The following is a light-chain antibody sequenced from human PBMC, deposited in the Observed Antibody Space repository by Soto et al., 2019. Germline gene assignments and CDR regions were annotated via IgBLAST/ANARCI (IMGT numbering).Light chain of an antibody. CDR3: QQYNSYSPGYT. V-gene: IGKV1-5*01. CDR1: LGITTW. J-gene: IGKJ2*01. CDR2: DAS. Sequence: DIQMTQSPSTLSASVGDRVTITCRASLGITTWLAWYQQKPGKAPKLLIYDASRLESGVPSRFSGSGSGTEFTLTISSLHPDDFATYFCQQYNSYSPGYTFGQGTKLEIK.